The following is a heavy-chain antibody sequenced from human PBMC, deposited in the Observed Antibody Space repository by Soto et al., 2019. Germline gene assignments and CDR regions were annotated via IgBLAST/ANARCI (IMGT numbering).Heavy chain of an antibody. CDR1: GGSISSGGYY. J-gene: IGHJ6*02. D-gene: IGHD3-22*01. V-gene: IGHV4-31*03. CDR3: ARHNYDSSGTAVDV. Sequence: QVQLQESGPGLVKPSQTLSLTCTVSGGSISSGGYYWSWIRQHPGKGLEWIGYIYYSGSTYYNPSLKSRVTITVDTSKNHFSLKLSSVTAAATAVYYWARHNYDSSGTAVDVWGQGTTVTVSS. CDR2: IYYSGST.